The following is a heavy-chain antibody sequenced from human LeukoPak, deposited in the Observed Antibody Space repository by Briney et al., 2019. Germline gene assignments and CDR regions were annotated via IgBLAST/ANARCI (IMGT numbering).Heavy chain of an antibody. J-gene: IGHJ4*02. D-gene: IGHD3-10*01. V-gene: IGHV5-51*01. CDR3: ARHSDVIGAI. CDR1: GYTFTHQW. Sequence: GESLQISCNASGYTFTHQWIGWGRQKSGSGLEWMGIVYPRDSDTRYSPSFQGHVSISADTSINTAYLEWSRLEASDTAIYYCARHSDVIGAIWGQGTLVTVS. CDR2: VYPRDSDT.